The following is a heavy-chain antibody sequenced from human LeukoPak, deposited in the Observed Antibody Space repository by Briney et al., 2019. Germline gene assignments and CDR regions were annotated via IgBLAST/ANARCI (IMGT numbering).Heavy chain of an antibody. CDR2: IYSDGST. CDR3: ARATLDN. CDR1: GFSVSSNY. Sequence: GGSLRLSCAASGFSVSSNYISWVRQAPGKGLEWVSVIYSDGSTKYADSVKARFTISRDNSKNTVYLQMNSLRVGDTAVYYCARATLDNWGQGTLVTVSS. V-gene: IGHV3-53*01. J-gene: IGHJ4*02.